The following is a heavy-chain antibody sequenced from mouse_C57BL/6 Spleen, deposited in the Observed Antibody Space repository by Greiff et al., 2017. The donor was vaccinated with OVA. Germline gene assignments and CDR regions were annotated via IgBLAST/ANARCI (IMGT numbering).Heavy chain of an antibody. CDR2: IHPNSGST. Sequence: VQLQQPGAELVKPGASVKLSCKASGYTFTSYWMHWVKQRPGQGLEWIGMIHPNSGSTNYNEKFKSKATLTVDKSSSTAYMQLSSLTSEDSAVYYCARGEDGNYEEFADWGKGTLVTVSA. D-gene: IGHD2-1*01. CDR1: GYTFTSYW. J-gene: IGHJ3*01. V-gene: IGHV1-64*01. CDR3: ARGEDGNYEEFAD.